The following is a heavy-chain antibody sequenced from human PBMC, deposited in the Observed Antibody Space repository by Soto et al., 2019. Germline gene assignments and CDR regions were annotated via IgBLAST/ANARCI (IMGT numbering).Heavy chain of an antibody. D-gene: IGHD6-19*01. CDR3: TPLALKYNSDWYPLSD. CDR2: IKSETDGGTI. Sequence: EVQLVESGGGLVKPGGSLRLSCAGSGFTFSNVWMNWVRQAPGKGLEWVGGIKSETDGGTIDYAAPVKGTFTISRDDSNNTMYLQMNSVKTEDTATYYCTPLALKYNSDWYPLSDWGQGTRVTVSS. J-gene: IGHJ4*02. V-gene: IGHV3-15*07. CDR1: GFTFSNVW.